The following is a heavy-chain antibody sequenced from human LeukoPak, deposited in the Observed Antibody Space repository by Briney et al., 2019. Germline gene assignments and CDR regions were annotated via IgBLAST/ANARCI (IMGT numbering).Heavy chain of an antibody. CDR1: GYSFTSYW. CDR3: ARHPSYSSSPSDYSYYYLDV. Sequence: GESLKISCKGSGYSFTSYWIGWVRQMPGKGLEWMGIIYPGDSDTRYSPSFQGQVTISADKSISTAYLQWSSLKASDTAMYYCARHPSYSSSPSDYSYYYLDVWGKRTTVTVSS. V-gene: IGHV5-51*01. J-gene: IGHJ6*03. CDR2: IYPGDSDT. D-gene: IGHD6-6*01.